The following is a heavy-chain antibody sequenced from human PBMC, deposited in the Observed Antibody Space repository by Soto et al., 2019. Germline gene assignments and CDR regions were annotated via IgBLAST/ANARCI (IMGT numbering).Heavy chain of an antibody. CDR1: GGSISSGGYY. D-gene: IGHD3-22*01. V-gene: IGHV4-31*03. Sequence: TLSLTCTVSGGSISSGGYYWSWIRQHPGKGLEWIGYIYYSGSTYCNPSLKSRVTISVDTSKNQFSLKLSSVTAADTAVYYCARVPPYYYESSGYSPGGYFQHWGQGNLVPVSS. CDR2: IYYSGST. J-gene: IGHJ1*01. CDR3: ARVPPYYYESSGYSPGGYFQH.